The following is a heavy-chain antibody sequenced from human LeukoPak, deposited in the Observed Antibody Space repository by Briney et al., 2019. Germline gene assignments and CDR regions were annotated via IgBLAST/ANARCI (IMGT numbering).Heavy chain of an antibody. Sequence: PGGSLRLSCAASGFTFSSYAMSWVRQAPGKGLEWVSAISGSGGSTYYADSVKGRFTISRDNSKNTLYLQMNSLRAEDTAVYYCAKDLGWTVTYGMDVWGQGTTVTVSS. J-gene: IGHJ6*02. CDR2: ISGSGGST. CDR1: GFTFSSYA. D-gene: IGHD4-17*01. CDR3: AKDLGWTVTYGMDV. V-gene: IGHV3-23*01.